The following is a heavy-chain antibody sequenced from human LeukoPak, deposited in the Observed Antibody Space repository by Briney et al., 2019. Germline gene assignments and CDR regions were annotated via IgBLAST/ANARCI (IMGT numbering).Heavy chain of an antibody. V-gene: IGHV1-69*13. Sequence: SVKVSCKASGGTFISYAISWVRQAPGQGLEWMGGIIPIFGTANYAQKFQGRVTITADESTSTAYMELSSLRSEDTAVYYCARGGDVIPYYYGMDVWGQGTTATVSS. D-gene: IGHD2-21*02. CDR1: GGTFISYA. J-gene: IGHJ6*02. CDR3: ARGGDVIPYYYGMDV. CDR2: IIPIFGTA.